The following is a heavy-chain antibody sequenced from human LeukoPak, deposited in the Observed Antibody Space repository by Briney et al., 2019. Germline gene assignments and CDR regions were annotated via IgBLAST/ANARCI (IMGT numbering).Heavy chain of an antibody. V-gene: IGHV3-23*01. CDR1: GFTFSSSA. Sequence: GGTLRLSCAASGFTFSSSAMSWVRQAPGKGLEWVSTISGSGDRTYYADSVKGRFTISRDNSKNTLFLHMNSLRAEDTAVYSCAKGYYGSGSYGWFDYWGQGTLVTVSS. D-gene: IGHD3-10*01. J-gene: IGHJ4*02. CDR3: AKGYYGSGSYGWFDY. CDR2: ISGSGDRT.